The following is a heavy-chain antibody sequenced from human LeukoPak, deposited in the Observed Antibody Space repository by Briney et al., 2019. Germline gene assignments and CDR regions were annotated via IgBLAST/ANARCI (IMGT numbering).Heavy chain of an antibody. CDR2: IYSDGST. J-gene: IGHJ4*02. CDR3: ARGGGFSYGLAY. Sequence: PGGSLRLSCAASGFTFSRFPMHWVRQAPGKGLEWVSLIYSDGSTSYADSVKGRFTISRDNSKNTLYLQMNSLRAEDTAVYYCARGGGFSYGLAYWGQGILVTVSS. CDR1: GFTFSRFP. V-gene: IGHV3-53*01. D-gene: IGHD5-18*01.